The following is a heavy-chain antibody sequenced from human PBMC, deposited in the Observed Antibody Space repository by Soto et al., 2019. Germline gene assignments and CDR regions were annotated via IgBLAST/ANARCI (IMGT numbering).Heavy chain of an antibody. V-gene: IGHV3-23*01. CDR3: AKDPPSEGIAARPRGDY. CDR2: ISGSGGST. D-gene: IGHD6-6*01. Sequence: EVQLLESGGGLVQPGGSLRLSCAASGFTFSSHAMSWVRQAPGKGLEWVSAISGSGGSTYYADSVKGRFTISRDNSKNTLYLQMNSLRAEDTAVYYCAKDPPSEGIAARPRGDYWGQGTLVTVSS. CDR1: GFTFSSHA. J-gene: IGHJ4*02.